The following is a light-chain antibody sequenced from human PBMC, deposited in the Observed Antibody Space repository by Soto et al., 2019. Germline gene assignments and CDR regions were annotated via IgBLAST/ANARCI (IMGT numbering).Light chain of an antibody. Sequence: EIVLTQSPGTLSLSPGERATLSCRASQSVSSSYLAWYQQKPGQAPRLLIYGGSSRATGIPDMFSGSGSGTDFTLTISRLEPEDFAVYYCQQYGSSPYIFGQGTKLEIK. CDR1: QSVSSSY. CDR3: QQYGSSPYI. V-gene: IGKV3-20*01. J-gene: IGKJ2*01. CDR2: GGS.